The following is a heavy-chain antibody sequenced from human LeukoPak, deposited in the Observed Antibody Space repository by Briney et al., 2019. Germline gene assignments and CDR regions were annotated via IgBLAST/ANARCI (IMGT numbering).Heavy chain of an antibody. V-gene: IGHV1-46*01. D-gene: IGHD3-22*01. CDR3: ARDYFDSSGYYYLLGYFEH. CDR1: GYTFTNYY. J-gene: IGHJ1*01. Sequence: ASVKVSCKASGYTFTNYYVHWVRQAPGQGLEWMGIIKPSGGGTSYALKFQGRVTMTRDTSTSTAYMELSSLRSEDTAVYYCARDYFDSSGYYYLLGYFEHWGQGTLVTVSS. CDR2: IKPSGGGT.